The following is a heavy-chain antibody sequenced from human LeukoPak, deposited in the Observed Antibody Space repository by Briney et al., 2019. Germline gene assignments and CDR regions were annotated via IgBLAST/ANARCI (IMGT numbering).Heavy chain of an antibody. J-gene: IGHJ5*02. CDR2: FDPEDGET. Sequence: ASVKAACKVSGYTLTELSMHWVRQAPGKGVEWRGGFDPEDGETIYAQKFQGRVTMTEDTSTDTAYMELSSLRSEDTAVYYCATAQYSSSGINWFDPWGQGTLVTVSS. V-gene: IGHV1-24*01. CDR3: ATAQYSSSGINWFDP. D-gene: IGHD6-13*01. CDR1: GYTLTELS.